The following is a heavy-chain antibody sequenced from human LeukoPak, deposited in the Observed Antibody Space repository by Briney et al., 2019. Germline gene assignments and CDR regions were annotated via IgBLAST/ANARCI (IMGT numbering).Heavy chain of an antibody. V-gene: IGHV3-9*01. CDR1: GFTFDDYA. D-gene: IGHD4-17*01. CDR2: ISWNSGSI. Sequence: GRSLRLSCAASGFTFDDYAMHWVRQAPGKGLEWVSGISWNSGSIGYADSVTGRFTISRDNTKNSLYLQMNSLRAEDTALYYCAKDFGEDDYWGQGTLVTVSS. CDR3: AKDFGEDDY. J-gene: IGHJ4*02.